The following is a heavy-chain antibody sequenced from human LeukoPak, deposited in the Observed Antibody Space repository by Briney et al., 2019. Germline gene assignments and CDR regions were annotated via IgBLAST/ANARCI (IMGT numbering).Heavy chain of an antibody. CDR3: AKLPESVVATGY. V-gene: IGHV3-23*01. J-gene: IGHJ4*02. D-gene: IGHD5-12*01. Sequence: PGGSLRLSCAASGFTFSSYAMTWVRQAPGKGLEWVSAISGSGGSTYYADSVKGRFTISRDNSKNTLYLQMNSLRAEDTAVYYCAKLPESVVATGYWGQGTLVTVSS. CDR2: ISGSGGST. CDR1: GFTFSSYA.